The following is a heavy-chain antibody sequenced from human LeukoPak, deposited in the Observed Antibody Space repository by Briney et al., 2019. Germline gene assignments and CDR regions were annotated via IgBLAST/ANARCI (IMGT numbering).Heavy chain of an antibody. J-gene: IGHJ4*02. CDR2: MNPNSGNT. CDR1: GYTFTSYD. Sequence: ASVKVSCKASGYTFTSYDINWVRQATGQGLEWMGWMNPNSGNTGYAQKFQGRVTITRNTSISTAYMELSSLRSEDTAVYYCARNNLPGPYFDFWDWGPGTLVTVSS. CDR3: ARNNLPGPYFDFWD. V-gene: IGHV1-8*03. D-gene: IGHD3-3*01.